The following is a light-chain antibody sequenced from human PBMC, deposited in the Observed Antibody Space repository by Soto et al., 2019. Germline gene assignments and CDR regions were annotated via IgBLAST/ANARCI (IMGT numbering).Light chain of an antibody. CDR1: SSDVCGYNY. CDR3: SSYTSSSTSLYV. CDR2: DVS. J-gene: IGLJ1*01. V-gene: IGLV2-14*01. Sequence: QSVLTQPASVSGSPGQSITISCTGTSSDVCGYNYVSWYQQHPGKAPKLMIYDVSNRPSGVSNRFSGSKSGNTASLTISGLQAEDEADYYCSSYTSSSTSLYVFGTGTRSPS.